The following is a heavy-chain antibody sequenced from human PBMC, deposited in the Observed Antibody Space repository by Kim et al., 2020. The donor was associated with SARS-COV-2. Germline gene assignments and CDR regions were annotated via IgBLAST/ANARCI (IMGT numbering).Heavy chain of an antibody. CDR2: ILKDGSKK. J-gene: IGHJ6*02. Sequence: GGSLRLSCAASEFTLSNYGVHWVRQAPGKGLEWVAAILKDGSKKYYADSAKGRFTISRDNSNNTVSLQMNSLRAEDTALYFCARDPPDIVGWGMDVWGHGTTVTVSS. V-gene: IGHV3-30*03. CDR3: ARDPPDIVGWGMDV. CDR1: EFTLSNYG. D-gene: IGHD2-15*01.